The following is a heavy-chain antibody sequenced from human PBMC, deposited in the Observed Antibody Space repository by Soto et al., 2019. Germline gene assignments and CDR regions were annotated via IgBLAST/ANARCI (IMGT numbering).Heavy chain of an antibody. CDR1: GFTVSYHY. J-gene: IGHJ3*02. CDR2: IYRGGDT. Sequence: EVQLVESGGGLIQPGGSLRLSCAVSGFTVSYHYMNWVRQAPGKGLEWVSVIYRGGDTFYADSVKGRFTISRHNSKNTLYLQMNSLRAEDTAVYYCARGMYGSGSYYIGDAFDMWGQGTMVTVSS. D-gene: IGHD3-10*01. CDR3: ARGMYGSGSYYIGDAFDM. V-gene: IGHV3-53*01.